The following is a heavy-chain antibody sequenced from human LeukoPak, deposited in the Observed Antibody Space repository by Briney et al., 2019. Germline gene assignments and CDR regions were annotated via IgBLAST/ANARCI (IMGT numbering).Heavy chain of an antibody. CDR1: GYTFTDYY. V-gene: IGHV1-2*02. D-gene: IGHD2-15*01. Sequence: ASVKASCKASGYTFTDYYMYWVRQAPGQGLEWMGWINPNSGGTNSAQKFQGRVTMTRDTSISTAYMELSRLRSDDTAVYYCARDPYCGRDSCYSPLDYWGQGTLVTVSS. CDR2: INPNSGGT. J-gene: IGHJ4*02. CDR3: ARDPYCGRDSCYSPLDY.